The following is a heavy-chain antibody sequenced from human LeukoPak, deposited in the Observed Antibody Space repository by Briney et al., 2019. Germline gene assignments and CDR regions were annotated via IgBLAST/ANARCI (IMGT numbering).Heavy chain of an antibody. CDR1: GGSFSGYY. Sequence: PSGSLSLTCAVYGGSFSGYYWSWIRQPPGKGLEWIGEINNSGSTNYNPSLKSRVTISVDPSKNQFSLKLSSVTAADTAVYYCARGTGYDAWGQGTLVT. CDR3: ARGTGYDA. CDR2: INNSGST. D-gene: IGHD5-12*01. V-gene: IGHV4-34*01. J-gene: IGHJ5*02.